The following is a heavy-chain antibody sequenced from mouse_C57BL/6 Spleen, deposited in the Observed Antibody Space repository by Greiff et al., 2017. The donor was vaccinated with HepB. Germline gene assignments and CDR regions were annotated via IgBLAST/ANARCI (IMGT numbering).Heavy chain of an antibody. Sequence: QVQLKESGPGLVQPSQSLSITCTVSGFSLTSYGVHWVRQSPGKGLEWLGVIWSGGSTDYNAAFISRLSIRKDNSKSQVFFKMNSLEADDTAIYYCARIPIQDYGYDGGFAYWGQGTLVTVSA. J-gene: IGHJ3*01. D-gene: IGHD2-2*01. CDR1: GFSLTSYG. CDR3: ARIPIQDYGYDGGFAY. CDR2: IWSGGST. V-gene: IGHV2-2*01.